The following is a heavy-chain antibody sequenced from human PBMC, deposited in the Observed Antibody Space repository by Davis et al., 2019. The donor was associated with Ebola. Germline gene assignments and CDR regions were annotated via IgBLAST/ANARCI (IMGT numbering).Heavy chain of an antibody. J-gene: IGHJ6*02. V-gene: IGHV3-13*01. CDR1: GFTFSSYD. CDR3: ARGDSSSSIFYYYGMDV. Sequence: LSLTCAASGFTFSSYDMHWVRQATGKGLEWVSAIGTAGDTYYPGSVKGRFTISRENAKNSLYLQMNSLRAGDTAVYYCARGDSSSSIFYYYGMDVWGQGTTVTVSS. D-gene: IGHD6-6*01. CDR2: IGTAGDT.